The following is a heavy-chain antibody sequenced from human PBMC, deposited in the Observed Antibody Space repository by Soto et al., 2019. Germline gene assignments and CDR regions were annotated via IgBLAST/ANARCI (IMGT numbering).Heavy chain of an antibody. J-gene: IGHJ6*02. Sequence: ASETLSLTCTVSGDSIGSGNKYWSGSRQAAGKGLEWIGYIFSSGTTYYNPSLKSRLTMSLDTSQNQFSLKLNSVTAADTAVYFCARVPSPFDFYYAMDVWGQGTTVPVSS. V-gene: IGHV4-30-4*02. CDR2: IFSSGTT. CDR1: GDSIGSGNKY. CDR3: ARVPSPFDFYYAMDV. D-gene: IGHD3-16*01.